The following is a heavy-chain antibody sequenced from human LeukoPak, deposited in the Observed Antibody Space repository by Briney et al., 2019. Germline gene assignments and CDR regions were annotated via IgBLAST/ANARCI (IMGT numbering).Heavy chain of an antibody. CDR2: IIPIFGTA. D-gene: IGHD2-21*01. CDR3: ATIPAAYCGGDCYSPY. J-gene: IGHJ4*02. Sequence: GSSVKVSCKASGGTFSSYAISWVRQAPGQGLEWMGGIIPIFGTANYAQKFQGRVTITTDESTSTAYMELSSLRSEDTAVYYCATIPAAYCGGDCYSPYWGQGTLVTVSS. CDR1: GGTFSSYA. V-gene: IGHV1-69*05.